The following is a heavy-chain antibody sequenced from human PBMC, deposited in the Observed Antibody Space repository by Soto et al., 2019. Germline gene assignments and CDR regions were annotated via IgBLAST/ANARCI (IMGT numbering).Heavy chain of an antibody. CDR2: IRSKANSYAT. J-gene: IGHJ6*02. Sequence: GGSLRLSCAASGFTFSDSTMHWVRQASGKGLEWVGRIRSKANSYATAYAAAVKDRFTISRDDSKNTAYLQMNSLKTEDTAVYYCTRRGSPNPEVDVWGQGTXVTVSS. D-gene: IGHD1-26*01. V-gene: IGHV3-73*01. CDR1: GFTFSDST. CDR3: TRRGSPNPEVDV.